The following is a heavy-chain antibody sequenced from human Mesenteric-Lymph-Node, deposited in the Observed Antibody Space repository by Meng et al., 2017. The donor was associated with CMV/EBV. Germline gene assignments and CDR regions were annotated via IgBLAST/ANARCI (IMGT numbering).Heavy chain of an antibody. CDR2: IIPIFGTA. CDR1: GYTFTSYG. V-gene: IGHV1-69*05. CDR3: ARGTGTTFYYYYYGMDV. D-gene: IGHD1-7*01. Sequence: SVKVSCKASGYTFTSYGISWVRQAPGQGLEWMGGIIPIFGTASYAQKFQGRVTITTDESTSTAYMELSSLRSEDTAVYYCARGTGTTFYYYYYGMDVWGQGTTVTVSS. J-gene: IGHJ6*02.